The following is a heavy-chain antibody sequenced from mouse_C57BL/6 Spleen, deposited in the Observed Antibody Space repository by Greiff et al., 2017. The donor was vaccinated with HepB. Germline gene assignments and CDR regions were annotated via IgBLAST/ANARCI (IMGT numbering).Heavy chain of an antibody. CDR2: ISDGGSYT. V-gene: IGHV5-4*01. CDR3: ARDFSSRGGFAD. CDR1: GFTFSSYA. J-gene: IGHJ3*01. Sequence: VQLQQSGGGLVKPGGSLKLSCAASGFTFSSYAMSWVRQTPEKRLEWVATISDGGSYTYYPDNVKGRFTISRDNAKNNLYLQMSHLKSEDTAMYYCARDFSSRGGFADWGQGTLVTVSA.